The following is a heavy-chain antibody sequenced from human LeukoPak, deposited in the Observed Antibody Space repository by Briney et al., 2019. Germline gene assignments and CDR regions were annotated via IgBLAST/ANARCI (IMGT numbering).Heavy chain of an antibody. J-gene: IGHJ4*02. Sequence: SETLSLTCTVSGYSISSGYYWGWIRQPPGKGLEWIGNIYPTGSTYYNPSLKSRVTISVDTSKNQFSLKLSSVTAADTAVYYCARVRNYYDRSGSSYYFDYWGQGTLVTVSS. CDR3: ARVRNYYDRSGSSYYFDY. V-gene: IGHV4-38-2*02. CDR1: GYSISSGYY. CDR2: IYPTGST. D-gene: IGHD3-22*01.